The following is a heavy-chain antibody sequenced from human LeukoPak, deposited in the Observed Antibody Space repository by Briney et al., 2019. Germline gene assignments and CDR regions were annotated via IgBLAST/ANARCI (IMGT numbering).Heavy chain of an antibody. D-gene: IGHD3-16*02. Sequence: SETLSLTCTVSGGSVSSGSYYWSWIRQPPGKGLEWIGYIYYSGSTNYNPSLKSRVTISVDTSKNQFSLRLSSVTAADTAVYYCATGGRLSRTFDIWGQGTMVTVSS. CDR3: ATGGRLSRTFDI. J-gene: IGHJ3*02. V-gene: IGHV4-61*01. CDR2: IYYSGST. CDR1: GGSVSSGSYY.